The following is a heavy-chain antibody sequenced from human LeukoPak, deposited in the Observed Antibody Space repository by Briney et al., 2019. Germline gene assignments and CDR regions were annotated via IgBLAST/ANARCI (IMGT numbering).Heavy chain of an antibody. CDR3: ARHPVSSGWYSGFDY. Sequence: PSETLSLTCAVYGGSFSGYYWSWIRQPPGKGLEWIGEINHSGSTNYNPSLKSRVTISVDTSKNQFSLKLSSVTAADTAVYYCARHPVSSGWYSGFDYWGQGALVTVSS. CDR1: GGSFSGYY. J-gene: IGHJ4*02. CDR2: INHSGST. V-gene: IGHV4-34*01. D-gene: IGHD6-19*01.